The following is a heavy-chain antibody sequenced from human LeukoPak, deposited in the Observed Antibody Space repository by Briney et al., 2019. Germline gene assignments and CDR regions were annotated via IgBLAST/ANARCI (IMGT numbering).Heavy chain of an antibody. D-gene: IGHD1-26*01. Sequence: GGSLRLSCAASGFTFSSYAMSWVRQGPGKGLVWVSRIYSEGRRTTYADSVRGRFTISGDNAKNTLYLQMNSLRADDTAVYYCARSGRGGAFDIWGRGTMVTVSS. J-gene: IGHJ3*02. CDR2: IYSEGRRT. CDR3: ARSGRGGAFDI. CDR1: GFTFSSYA. V-gene: IGHV3-74*01.